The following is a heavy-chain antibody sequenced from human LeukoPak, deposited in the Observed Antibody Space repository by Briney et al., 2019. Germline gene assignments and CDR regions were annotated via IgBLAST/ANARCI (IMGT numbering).Heavy chain of an antibody. CDR3: ARVQLGQIDY. CDR1: EFTFSSYW. J-gene: IGHJ4*02. D-gene: IGHD5-24*01. V-gene: IGHV3-7*04. Sequence: PAESLTLTCAASEFTFSSYWLTWIREAPGKGLEWVANINQGGSQKNYVDSVKGRFTISRVNAKNSLYLQMNSLRAEDTAAYYCARVQLGQIDYWGQGILVTVSS. CDR2: INQGGSQK.